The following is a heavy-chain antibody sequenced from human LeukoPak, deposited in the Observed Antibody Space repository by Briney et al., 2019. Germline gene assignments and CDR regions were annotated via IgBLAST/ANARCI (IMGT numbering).Heavy chain of an antibody. D-gene: IGHD1-7*01. Sequence: GSVKVSCKASGYTFTGYYMHWLRQAPGQGLEWMGRINPNSGDTKFAQKFQGRVTMSRDTSLSTAYMELSRLTSDDTAVYFCATHIIWNYAGILDYWGQGALVTVSS. CDR1: GYTFTGYY. CDR3: ATHIIWNYAGILDY. J-gene: IGHJ4*02. CDR2: INPNSGDT. V-gene: IGHV1-2*06.